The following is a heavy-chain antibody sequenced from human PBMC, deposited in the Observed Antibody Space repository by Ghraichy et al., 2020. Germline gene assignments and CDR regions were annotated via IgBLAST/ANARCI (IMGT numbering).Heavy chain of an antibody. Sequence: SETLALTCAVYGGSFSGYYGHWIRQPPAKGLEWIGEINLSGSTNYNPSLKSRVTISVDTSKNQISLKLSSVTAADTSMYYCAKGELAAAGARYWGQGTLVTVSS. CDR3: AKGELAAAGARY. D-gene: IGHD6-13*01. V-gene: IGHV4-34*01. J-gene: IGHJ4*02. CDR1: GGSFSGYY. CDR2: INLSGST.